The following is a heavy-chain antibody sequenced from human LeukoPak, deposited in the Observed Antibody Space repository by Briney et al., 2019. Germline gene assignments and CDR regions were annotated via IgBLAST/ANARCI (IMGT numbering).Heavy chain of an antibody. Sequence: GGSLRLSCAASGFTFSSYGMHWARQAPGKGLEWVAFIRYDGSNKYYADSVKGRFTISRDNSKNTLYLQMNSLRAEDTAVYYCAKVGHYSSSWDFDYWGQGTLVTVSS. J-gene: IGHJ4*02. CDR2: IRYDGSNK. D-gene: IGHD6-13*01. CDR1: GFTFSSYG. V-gene: IGHV3-30*02. CDR3: AKVGHYSSSWDFDY.